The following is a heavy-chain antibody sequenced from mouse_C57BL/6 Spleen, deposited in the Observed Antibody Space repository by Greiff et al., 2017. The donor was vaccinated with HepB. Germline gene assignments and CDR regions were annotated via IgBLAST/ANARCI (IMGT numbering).Heavy chain of an antibody. Sequence: VQLQQSGAELVKPGASVKMSCKASGYTFTSYWITWVKQRPGQGLEWIGDIYPGSGSTNYNEKFKSKATLTVDTSSSTAYMQLSSLTSEDSAVYYCARRDYDENYFDYWGQGTTLTVSS. D-gene: IGHD2-4*01. CDR3: ARRDYDENYFDY. CDR1: GYTFTSYW. J-gene: IGHJ2*01. V-gene: IGHV1-55*01. CDR2: IYPGSGST.